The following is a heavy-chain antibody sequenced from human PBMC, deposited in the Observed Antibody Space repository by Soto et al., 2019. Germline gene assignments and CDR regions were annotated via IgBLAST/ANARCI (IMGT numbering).Heavy chain of an antibody. J-gene: IGHJ4*02. D-gene: IGHD6-6*01. CDR1: GYTFTSYG. Sequence: ASVKVSCKASGYTFTSYGISWVRQAPGQGLEWMGWISAYNGNTNYAQKLQGRVTMTTDTSTSTAYMELRSLRSDDTAVYYCARPPHNSSSGVFDYWGQGTLVTVSS. V-gene: IGHV1-18*01. CDR2: ISAYNGNT. CDR3: ARPPHNSSSGVFDY.